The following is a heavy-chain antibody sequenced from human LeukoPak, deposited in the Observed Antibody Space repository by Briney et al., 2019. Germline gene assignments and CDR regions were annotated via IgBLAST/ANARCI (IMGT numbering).Heavy chain of an antibody. J-gene: IGHJ4*02. Sequence: GGYLRLYCAAYGFTFSSNAMHWVRPAPGQGLQWGALISYDGGNKYYADSVKGRFTISRDNSKNTLYLLMNSLSTEDTAVYYCARDPLYYGSGSFDYWGQGTLVTVSS. CDR3: ARDPLYYGSGSFDY. V-gene: IGHV3-30*01. CDR1: GFTFSSNA. CDR2: ISYDGGNK. D-gene: IGHD3-10*01.